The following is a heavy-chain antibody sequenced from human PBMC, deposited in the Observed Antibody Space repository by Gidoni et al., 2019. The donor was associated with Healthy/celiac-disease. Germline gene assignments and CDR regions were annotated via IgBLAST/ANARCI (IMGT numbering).Heavy chain of an antibody. V-gene: IGHV3-73*02. CDR2: IRSKANSYAT. D-gene: IGHD5-18*01. J-gene: IGHJ6*02. CDR1: GFTFSRSA. CDR3: TRPHDTEGRDV. Sequence: EVQLVESGGGLVQPGGSLTLSCAASGFTFSRSAMHWVRQASGKGLEWVGRIRSKANSYATAYAASVKGRFTISRDDSKNTAYLQMNSLKTEDTAVYYCTRPHDTEGRDVWGQGTTVTVSS.